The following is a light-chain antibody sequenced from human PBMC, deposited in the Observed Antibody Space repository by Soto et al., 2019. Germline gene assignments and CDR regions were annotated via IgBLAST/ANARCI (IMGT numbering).Light chain of an antibody. V-gene: IGKV1-9*01. J-gene: IGKJ4*01. CDR3: QQLNDYPLT. Sequence: DIQLTQSPSFLSASVGDRVTMTCRASQGIRNYLAWYKQKPGKAPKLLIYAASSLQSGVPARFSGSGSGTEFTLTINSLQPEDFATYYCQQLNDYPLTFGGGTKVEIK. CDR2: AAS. CDR1: QGIRNY.